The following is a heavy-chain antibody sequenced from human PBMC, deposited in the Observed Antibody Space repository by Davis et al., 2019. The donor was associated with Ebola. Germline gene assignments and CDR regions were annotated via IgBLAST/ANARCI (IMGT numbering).Heavy chain of an antibody. D-gene: IGHD6-13*01. J-gene: IGHJ3*02. V-gene: IGHV3-30*18. CDR2: ISYDGSNK. CDR3: AKVKYSSSWYLAFDI. CDR1: GFTFSSYG. Sequence: EGSLRLSCAASGFTFSSYGMHWVRQAPGKGLEWVAVISYDGSNKYYADSVKGRFTISRDNSKNTLYLQMNSLRAEDTAVYYCAKVKYSSSWYLAFDIWGQGTMVTVSS.